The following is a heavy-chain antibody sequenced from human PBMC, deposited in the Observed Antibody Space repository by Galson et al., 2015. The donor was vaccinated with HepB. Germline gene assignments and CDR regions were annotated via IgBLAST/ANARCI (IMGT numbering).Heavy chain of an antibody. V-gene: IGHV3-30*04. J-gene: IGHJ3*01. CDR3: ARIPQSTVVGGVPELSTDV. Sequence: SLRLSCAASGFAFNSYAMHWVRQAPGKGLEWLAVISHDGRNAHNADSVRGRFIISSDNSKDTLYLQMYSLRHEDTAVYFCARIPQSTVVGGVPELSTDVWGQGTMVTVSS. CDR2: ISHDGRNA. CDR1: GFAFNSYA. D-gene: IGHD2/OR15-2a*01.